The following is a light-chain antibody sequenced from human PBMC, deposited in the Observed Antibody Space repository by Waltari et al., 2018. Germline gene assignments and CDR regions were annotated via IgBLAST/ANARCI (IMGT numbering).Light chain of an antibody. CDR1: NSDVGAYAY. CDR2: DVD. CDR3: CSYTTSGSWV. J-gene: IGLJ3*02. V-gene: IGLV2-14*03. Sequence: QSALTQPASVSGSPGQSITISCTGTNSDVGAYAYVSWYQQNPAKAPKLIIYDVDNRPSGVSDRFSGSKSGYAASLTVSVLQAEDEADYYCCSYTTSGSWVFGGGTKLTVL.